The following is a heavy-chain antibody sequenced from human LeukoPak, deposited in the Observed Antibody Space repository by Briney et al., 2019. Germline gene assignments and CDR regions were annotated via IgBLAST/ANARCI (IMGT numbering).Heavy chain of an antibody. CDR1: GYTFTSYA. CDR3: ARVASSSWYFY. J-gene: IGHJ4*02. D-gene: IGHD6-13*01. CDR2: INAGNGNT. V-gene: IGHV1-3*01. Sequence: ASVKVSCKASGYTFTSYAMHWVRQAPGQRLEWMGWINAGNGNTKYSQKFQGRVTITRDTSASTAYMELSSLRSEDTAVYYSARVASSSWYFYWGQGTLVTVSS.